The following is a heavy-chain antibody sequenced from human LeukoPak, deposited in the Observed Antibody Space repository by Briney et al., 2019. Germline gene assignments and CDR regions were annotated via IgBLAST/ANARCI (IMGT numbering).Heavy chain of an antibody. CDR3: ARGRRIAARPVYFDY. CDR1: GFTFSSYG. CDR2: IRYDGSNK. J-gene: IGHJ4*02. D-gene: IGHD6-6*01. Sequence: GGSLRLSCAASGFTFSSYGMHWVRQAPGKGLEWVAFIRYDGSNKYYADSVKGRFTISRDNAKNSLYLQMNSLRAEDTAVYYCARGRRIAARPVYFDYWGQGTLVTVSS. V-gene: IGHV3-30*02.